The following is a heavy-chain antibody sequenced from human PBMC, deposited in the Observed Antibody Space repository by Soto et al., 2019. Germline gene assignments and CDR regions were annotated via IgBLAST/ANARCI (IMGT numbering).Heavy chain of an antibody. CDR3: ARADPYYDFWSGYPYYGMDV. Sequence: QVQLVQSGAEVKKPGASVKVSCKASGYTFTSYAMHWVRQAPGQRLEWMGWINAGNGNTKYSQKFQGRVTITRDTSASTAYMELSSLRSEETAVYYCARADPYYDFWSGYPYYGMDVWGQGTTVTVSS. CDR2: INAGNGNT. V-gene: IGHV1-3*01. J-gene: IGHJ6*02. CDR1: GYTFTSYA. D-gene: IGHD3-3*01.